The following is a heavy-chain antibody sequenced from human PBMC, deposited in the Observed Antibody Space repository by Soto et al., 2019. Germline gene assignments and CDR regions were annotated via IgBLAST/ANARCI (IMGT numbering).Heavy chain of an antibody. D-gene: IGHD1-26*01. CDR3: ARVVRLDY. CDR2: ISSSGSTI. J-gene: IGHJ4*02. Sequence: VQLVQSGAEVKKPGASVKVSCKASGYTFTSYDINWVRQAPGKGLEWVSYISSSGSTIYYADSVKGRFTISRDNAKNSLYLQMNSLRAEDTAVYYCARVVRLDYWGQGTLVTVSS. V-gene: IGHV3-48*03. CDR1: GYTFTSYD.